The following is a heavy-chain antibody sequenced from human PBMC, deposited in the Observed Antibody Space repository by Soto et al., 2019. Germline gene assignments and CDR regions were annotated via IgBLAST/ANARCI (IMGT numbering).Heavy chain of an antibody. CDR2: ISYDGSNK. Sequence: VGSLRLSCAASGFTFSSYGMHWVRQAPGKGLEWVAVISYDGSNKYYADSVKGRFTISRDNSKNTLFLQMNSLRAEDTAVYYCAILSYGSFDYWGQGTLVTVSS. CDR1: GFTFSSYG. J-gene: IGHJ4*02. D-gene: IGHD4-17*01. V-gene: IGHV3-30*03. CDR3: AILSYGSFDY.